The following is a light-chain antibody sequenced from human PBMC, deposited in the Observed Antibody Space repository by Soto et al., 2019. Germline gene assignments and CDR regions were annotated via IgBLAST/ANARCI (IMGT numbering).Light chain of an antibody. V-gene: IGLV1-40*01. CDR3: QSYDSSLSGSGV. J-gene: IGLJ3*02. CDR2: GHN. CDR1: YSNIGAGYE. Sequence: QSVLTLPPSVSGAPGQRVTISCTGSYSNIGAGYEVHWYQQIPGTAPKLLISGHNNRPSGVPDRFFGSKSGTSASLTIIGLQAEDEADYYCQSYDSSLSGSGVFGGGTKLTVL.